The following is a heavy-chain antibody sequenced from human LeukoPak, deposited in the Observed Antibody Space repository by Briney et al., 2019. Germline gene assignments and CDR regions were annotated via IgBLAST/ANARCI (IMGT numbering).Heavy chain of an antibody. V-gene: IGHV1-69*05. CDR2: IIPIFGTA. J-gene: IGHJ4*02. CDR1: GGTFSSYA. CDR3: ATPRNYDILTRFFYFDY. D-gene: IGHD3-9*01. Sequence: SVKVSCKASGGTFSSYAISWVRQAPGQGLEWMGRIIPIFGTASYAQKFQGRVTITTDESTSTAYMELSSLRSEDTAVYYCATPRNYDILTRFFYFDYWGQGTPVTVSS.